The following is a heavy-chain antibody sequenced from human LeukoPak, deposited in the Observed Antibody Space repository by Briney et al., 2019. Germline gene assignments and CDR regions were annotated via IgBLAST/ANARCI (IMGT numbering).Heavy chain of an antibody. J-gene: IGHJ4*02. CDR1: GYTLTELS. CDR2: FDPEDGET. D-gene: IGHD6-19*01. Sequence: ASVKVSCKVSGYTLTELSMHWVRQAPGKGLEWMGGFDPEDGETIYAQKFQGRVTMTEDTSTDTAYMELSSLRSEDTAVYYCATAGQHSSGWGTVWGQGTLATVSS. CDR3: ATAGQHSSGWGTV. V-gene: IGHV1-24*01.